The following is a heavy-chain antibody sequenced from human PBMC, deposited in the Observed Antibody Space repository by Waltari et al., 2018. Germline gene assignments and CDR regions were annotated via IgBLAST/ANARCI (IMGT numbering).Heavy chain of an antibody. J-gene: IGHJ4*02. CDR3: ASQSTTLFDY. V-gene: IGHV3-33*01. Sequence: QVQLVESGGGVVQPGRSLRLSCAGSGFTFSRFGMHWVRQAPGKGLEWVAVIWHDGSNEYYVDSVKGRFTISRDNSKNTLYLQMNSLRAEDSAVYYCASQSTTLFDYWGQGTLVTVSS. CDR1: GFTFSRFG. CDR2: IWHDGSNE. D-gene: IGHD2-15*01.